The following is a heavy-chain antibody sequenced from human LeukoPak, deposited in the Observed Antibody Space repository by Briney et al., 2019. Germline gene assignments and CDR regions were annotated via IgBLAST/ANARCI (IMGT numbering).Heavy chain of an antibody. V-gene: IGHV1-18*01. CDR1: GYTFTSYG. J-gene: IGHJ6*02. Sequence: ASVKVSCKASGYTFTSYGISWVRQAPGQGLEWMGWISAYNGNTNYAQKFQGRVTMTTDTSTSTAYMDLRSLRSDDTAVYYCAREDWNGFYYYYGMDVWGQGTTVTVSS. CDR3: AREDWNGFYYYYGMDV. D-gene: IGHD1-1*01. CDR2: ISAYNGNT.